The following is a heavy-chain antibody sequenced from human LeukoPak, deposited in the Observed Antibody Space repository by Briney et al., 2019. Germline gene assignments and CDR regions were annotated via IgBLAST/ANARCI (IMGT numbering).Heavy chain of an antibody. CDR2: IYYSGST. CDR1: GGSISSSSYY. D-gene: IGHD3-22*01. Sequence: PSETLSLTCTVSGGSISSSSYYWGWIRQPPGKGLEWIGSIYYSGSTYYNPSLKSRVTISVDTSKNQFSLKLSSVTAADTAVYYCALYGGNYYDSSGYSDYWGQGTLVTVSS. CDR3: ALYGGNYYDSSGYSDY. J-gene: IGHJ4*02. V-gene: IGHV4-39*01.